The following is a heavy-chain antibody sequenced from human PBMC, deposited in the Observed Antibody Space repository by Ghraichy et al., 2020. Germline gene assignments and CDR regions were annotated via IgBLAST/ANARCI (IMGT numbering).Heavy chain of an antibody. D-gene: IGHD5-24*01. J-gene: IGHJ4*02. Sequence: GGSLRLSCTASGFTFGDYAMSWVRQAPGKGLEWVGFIRSKAYGGTTEYAASVKGRFTISRDDSKSIAYLQMNSLKTEDTAVYYCTRAIEMATIFPDYWGQGTLVTVSS. CDR1: GFTFGDYA. CDR3: TRAIEMATIFPDY. CDR2: IRSKAYGGTT. V-gene: IGHV3-49*04.